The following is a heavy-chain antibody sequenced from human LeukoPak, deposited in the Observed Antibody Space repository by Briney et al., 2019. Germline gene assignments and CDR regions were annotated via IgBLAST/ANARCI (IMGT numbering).Heavy chain of an antibody. CDR2: ISGSSSYI. V-gene: IGHV3-21*01. Sequence: NPGGSLRLSCAASGFTFSSYSMNWVRQAPGKGLEWVSSISGSSSYIYYADSVKGRFTISRDNAKNSLYLQMNSLRAEDTAVYYCARDLSSTSCYTCYYYMDVWGKGTTVTVSS. J-gene: IGHJ6*03. CDR3: ARDLSSTSCYTCYYYMDV. D-gene: IGHD2-2*02. CDR1: GFTFSSYS.